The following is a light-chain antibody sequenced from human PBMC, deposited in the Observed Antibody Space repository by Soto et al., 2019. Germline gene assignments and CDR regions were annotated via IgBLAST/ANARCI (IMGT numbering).Light chain of an antibody. V-gene: IGLV6-57*04. CDR2: ENK. Sequence: NFMLTQPHSVSESPGKTVTISCTRSSGSIANNYVQWYQQRPGSAPTTVIYENKLRPSGGPGRFSGSKSAISASLVITGLQADDEADYYCQSYDNSLTEGVFGGGTKLTVL. CDR3: QSYDNSLTEGV. CDR1: SGSIANNY. J-gene: IGLJ3*02.